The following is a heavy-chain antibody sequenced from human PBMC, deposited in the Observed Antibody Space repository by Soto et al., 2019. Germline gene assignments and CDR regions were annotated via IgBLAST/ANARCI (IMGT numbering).Heavy chain of an antibody. CDR1: GGSISSGDYY. V-gene: IGHV4-30-4*01. CDR3: AREGYCSGGSCQPGGMDV. D-gene: IGHD2-15*01. Sequence: PSETLSLTCTVSGGSISSGDYYWSWIRQPPGKGLEWIGYIYYSGSTYYNPSLKSRVTISVDTSKNQFSLKLSSVTAADTAAYYCAREGYCSGGSCQPGGMDVWGQGTTVTVSS. CDR2: IYYSGST. J-gene: IGHJ6*02.